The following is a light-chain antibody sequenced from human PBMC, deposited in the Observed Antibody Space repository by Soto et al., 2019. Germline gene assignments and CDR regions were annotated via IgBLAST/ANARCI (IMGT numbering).Light chain of an antibody. Sequence: EIVLTQSPGTLSLSQGESATLSCRASQSVSSSYLAWYQKKPGQAPRLLIYGASSRGTGIPDRFRCSGSVTDFTITIRRLESEEFAVYYCQQYGSSPLYTYCQGTKLEIK. J-gene: IGKJ2*01. CDR1: QSVSSSY. CDR3: QQYGSSPLYT. CDR2: GAS. V-gene: IGKV3-20*01.